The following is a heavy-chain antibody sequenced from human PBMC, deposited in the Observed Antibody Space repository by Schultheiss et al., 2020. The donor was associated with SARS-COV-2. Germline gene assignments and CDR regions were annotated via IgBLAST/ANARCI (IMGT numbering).Heavy chain of an antibody. CDR3: AKDSYMTTRAFDY. CDR1: GFTFSNAW. D-gene: IGHD4-11*01. Sequence: GGSLRLSCAASGFTFSNAWMKWVRQAPGKGLEWVGHIKSKADGGTKDYAAPVKGRFIISRDDSENTLYLQMNSLKTEDTAVYYCAKDSYMTTRAFDYWGQRALVTVSS. CDR2: IKSKADGGTK. J-gene: IGHJ4*02. V-gene: IGHV3-15*07.